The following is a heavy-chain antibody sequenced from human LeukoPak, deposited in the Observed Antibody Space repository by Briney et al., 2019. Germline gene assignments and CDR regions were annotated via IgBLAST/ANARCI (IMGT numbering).Heavy chain of an antibody. D-gene: IGHD5-12*01. Sequence: PSETLSLTCAVYGVSFTDYYWSWIRQTPGKGLEWIGEVNHSGTTNYNPSLKSRGTISVNTSKKHFPLKVTSVTAADTALYYCARAYNGYDYPWGQGTLVTVSS. J-gene: IGHJ5*02. CDR3: ARAYNGYDYP. CDR2: VNHSGTT. CDR1: GVSFTDYY. V-gene: IGHV4-34*01.